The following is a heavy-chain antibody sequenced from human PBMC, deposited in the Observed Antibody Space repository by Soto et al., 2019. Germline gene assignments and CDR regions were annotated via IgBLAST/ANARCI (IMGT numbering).Heavy chain of an antibody. J-gene: IGHJ4*02. CDR3: ARDRSGRYGYDY. D-gene: IGHD5-18*01. Sequence: EVQLVESGGGLVQPGESLRLSCAASGFTFSDHYMDWVRQAPGKGLELVGRTRRTAYSYTTEYVASVEGRFTISRDDSKNSLYLQMNSLKPEDTAVSYRARDRSGRYGYDYWGQGTLVTVSS. CDR2: TRRTAYSYTT. CDR1: GFTFSDHY. V-gene: IGHV3-72*01.